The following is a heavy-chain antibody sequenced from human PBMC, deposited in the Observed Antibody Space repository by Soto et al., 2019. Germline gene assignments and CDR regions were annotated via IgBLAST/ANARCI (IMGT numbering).Heavy chain of an antibody. Sequence: GESLKISCKGSGYSFTSYWIGWVRQMPGKGLEWMGIIYPGDSDTRYSPSFQGQVTISADKSISTAYLQWSSLKASATAMYYCASILGSSSGYYYGMDVWGQGTTVTVSS. J-gene: IGHJ6*02. CDR3: ASILGSSSGYYYGMDV. CDR1: GYSFTSYW. D-gene: IGHD6-6*01. V-gene: IGHV5-51*01. CDR2: IYPGDSDT.